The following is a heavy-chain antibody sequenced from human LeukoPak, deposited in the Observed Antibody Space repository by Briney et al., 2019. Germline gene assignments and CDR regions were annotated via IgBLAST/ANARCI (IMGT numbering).Heavy chain of an antibody. CDR2: VSSSGSFK. J-gene: IGHJ4*02. D-gene: IGHD6-13*01. Sequence: PGGSLRLSCETSGFAFSNHGLTWVRQAPGKGLEWVSFVSSSGSFKYYADSVRGRFTISRDNADNSMYLQMNSLRAEDTAVYYCGRVIAGAIDYWGQGTLVTVSS. V-gene: IGHV3-21*01. CDR3: GRVIAGAIDY. CDR1: GFAFSNHG.